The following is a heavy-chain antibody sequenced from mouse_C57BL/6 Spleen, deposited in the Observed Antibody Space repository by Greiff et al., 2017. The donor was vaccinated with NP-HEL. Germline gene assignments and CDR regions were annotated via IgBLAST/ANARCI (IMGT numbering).Heavy chain of an antibody. J-gene: IGHJ3*01. V-gene: IGHV1-53*01. CDR1: GYTFTSYW. Sequence: QVHVKQPGTELVKPGASVKLSCKASGYTFTSYWMHWVKQRPGQGLEWIGNINPSNGGTNYNEKFKSKATLTVDKPSSTAYMQLSSLTSEDSAVYYCARGTTEGTWFAYWGQGTLVTVSA. D-gene: IGHD1-1*01. CDR2: INPSNGGT. CDR3: ARGTTEGTWFAY.